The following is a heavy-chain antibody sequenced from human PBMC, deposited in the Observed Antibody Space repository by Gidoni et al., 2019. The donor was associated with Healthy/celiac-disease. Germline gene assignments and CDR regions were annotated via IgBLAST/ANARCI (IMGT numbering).Heavy chain of an antibody. CDR2: ISYDGSNK. Sequence: QVQLVESGGGVVQPGRSLRLSCAASVFTFSSYAMHWVRQSPGKGLEWVAVISYDGSNKYYADSVKGRFTISRDNSKNTLYLQMNSLRAEDTAVYYCVTADSSGYYSTFFDYWGQGTLVTVSS. J-gene: IGHJ4*02. CDR1: VFTFSSYA. CDR3: VTADSSGYYSTFFDY. D-gene: IGHD3-22*01. V-gene: IGHV3-30*04.